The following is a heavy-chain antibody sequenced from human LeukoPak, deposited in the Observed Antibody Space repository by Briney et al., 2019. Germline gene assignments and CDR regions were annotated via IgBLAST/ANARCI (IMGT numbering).Heavy chain of an antibody. CDR2: ISGSGGST. J-gene: IGHJ4*02. Sequence: GGSLRLSCAASGFTFSSYAMSWVRQAPGKGLERVSAISGSGGSTYYADPVKGRFTISRDNSKNTLYLQMNSLRAEDTAVYYCAKGGDQQQLVPDYFDYWGQGTLVTVSS. D-gene: IGHD6-13*01. V-gene: IGHV3-23*01. CDR1: GFTFSSYA. CDR3: AKGGDQQQLVPDYFDY.